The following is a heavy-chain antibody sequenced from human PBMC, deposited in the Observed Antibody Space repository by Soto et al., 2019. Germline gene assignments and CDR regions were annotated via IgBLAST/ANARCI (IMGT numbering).Heavy chain of an antibody. J-gene: IGHJ4*02. CDR3: XXGGXLPRYY. D-gene: IGHD1-26*01. CDR2: IYHSGST. CDR1: GGXXXSXGXS. Sequence: QLQLQESGSGLVXXSXTXSLTCAVSGGXXXSXGXSWSWIRQPPGKGLEWIGYIYHSGSTYYNPSLKSRVTISVDRSKNQFSLKLSSVTAADTXVYXXXXGGXLPRYYWGQGTLVTVSS. V-gene: IGHV4-30-2*01.